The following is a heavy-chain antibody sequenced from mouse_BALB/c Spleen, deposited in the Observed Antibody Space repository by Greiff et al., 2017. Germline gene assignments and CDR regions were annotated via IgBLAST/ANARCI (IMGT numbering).Heavy chain of an antibody. V-gene: IGHV5-6-3*01. Sequence: EVQLVESGGGLVQPGGSLKLSCAASGFTFSSYGMSWVRQTPDKRLELVATINSNGGSTYYPDSVKGRFTISRDNAKNTLYLQMSSLKSEDTAMYYCARSYRYDGIAYWGQGTLVTVSA. D-gene: IGHD2-14*01. CDR3: ARSYRYDGIAY. CDR2: INSNGGST. CDR1: GFTFSSYG. J-gene: IGHJ3*01.